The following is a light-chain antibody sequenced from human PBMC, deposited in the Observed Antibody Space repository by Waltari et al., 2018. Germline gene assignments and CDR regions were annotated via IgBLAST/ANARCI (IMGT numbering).Light chain of an antibody. CDR1: SLRSYY. J-gene: IGLJ2*01. CDR3: NSLDSSGNPVV. Sequence: SSELTQDPAVSVALGQTVRITCQGDSLRSYYASWYQQKPGQAPVLVIYGKNNRPSGIPDRFSGSSSGNTASLTITGAQAEDEADYYCNSLDSSGNPVVCGGGTKLTVL. CDR2: GKN. V-gene: IGLV3-19*01.